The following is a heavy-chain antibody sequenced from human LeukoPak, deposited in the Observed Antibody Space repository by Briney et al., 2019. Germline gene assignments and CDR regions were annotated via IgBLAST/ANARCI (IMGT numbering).Heavy chain of an antibody. J-gene: IGHJ5*02. CDR1: GGSISTYY. CDR3: ARGSDYYGSGIKYNLFDP. CDR2: IHYSGST. Sequence: SETLSLTFTVSGGSISTYYWSWIRQPPGQGLEWIGYIHYSGSTNYNPSLKSRVTISVDTSKNQFSLNLKSVTAADTAVYYCARGSDYYGSGIKYNLFDPWGQGTLVTVSS. D-gene: IGHD3-10*01. V-gene: IGHV4-59*01.